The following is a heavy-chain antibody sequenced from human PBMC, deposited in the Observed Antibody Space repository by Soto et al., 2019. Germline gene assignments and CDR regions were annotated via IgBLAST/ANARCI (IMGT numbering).Heavy chain of an antibody. V-gene: IGHV3-23*01. CDR3: AKYYVVTRSSFDY. J-gene: IGHJ4*02. Sequence: ESGGGLVPPGGCLRLSCAASGFSVSSYAMRWVRQAPGTGLEWASSITSTGDRAYYADSVKGRFTVSRDNSKNTRYLQMNCLRAEDTAVYYCAKYYVVTRSSFDYWGQGTLVTVSS. D-gene: IGHD3-3*01. CDR1: GFSVSSYA. CDR2: ITSTGDRA.